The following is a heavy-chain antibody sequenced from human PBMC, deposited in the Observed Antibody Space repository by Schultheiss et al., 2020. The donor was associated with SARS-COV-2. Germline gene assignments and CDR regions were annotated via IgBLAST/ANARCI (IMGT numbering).Heavy chain of an antibody. D-gene: IGHD2-2*01. J-gene: IGHJ5*02. CDR1: GGSISSGGYY. CDR3: ARGRRVVVPAAIHWFDP. V-gene: IGHV4-61*08. CDR2: IYYSGST. Sequence: SETLSLTCTVSGGSISSGGYYWSWIRQHPGKGLEWIGYIYYSGSTNYNPSLKSRVTISVDTSKNQFSLKLSSVTAADTAVYYCARGRRVVVPAAIHWFDPWGQGTLVTVSS.